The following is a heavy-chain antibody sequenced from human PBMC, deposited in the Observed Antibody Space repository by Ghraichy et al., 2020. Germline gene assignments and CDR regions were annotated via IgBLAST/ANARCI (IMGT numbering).Heavy chain of an antibody. CDR1: GYTFTSYG. CDR2: ISAYNGNT. D-gene: IGHD3-3*01. V-gene: IGHV1-18*04. CDR3: ARALNYDFWSGYYRGAFDI. J-gene: IGHJ3*02. Sequence: ASVKVSCKASGYTFTSYGISWVRQAPGQGLEWMGWISAYNGNTNYAQKLQGRVTMTTDTSTSTAYMELRSLRSDDAAVHYCARALNYDFWSGYYRGAFDIWGQGTMVTVSS.